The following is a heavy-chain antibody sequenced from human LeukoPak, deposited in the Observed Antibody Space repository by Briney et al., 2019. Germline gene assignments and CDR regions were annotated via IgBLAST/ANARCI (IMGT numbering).Heavy chain of an antibody. J-gene: IGHJ3*02. CDR2: INAGNGNT. D-gene: IGHD4-17*01. V-gene: IGHV1-3*01. CDR3: ATPGDLDAFDI. Sequence: ASVKVSCRASGYTFTSYAMHWVRQAPGQRLEWMGWINAGNGNTKYSQKFQGRVTITRDTSASTAYMELSSLRSEDTAVYYCATPGDLDAFDIWGQGTMVTVSS. CDR1: GYTFTSYA.